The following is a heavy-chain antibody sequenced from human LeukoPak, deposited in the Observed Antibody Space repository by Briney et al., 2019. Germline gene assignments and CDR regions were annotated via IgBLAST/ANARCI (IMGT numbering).Heavy chain of an antibody. V-gene: IGHV4-61*02. Sequence: PSETLSLTCTVSGGSISSGSYYWSWIRQPAGKGLEWIGRIYTSGSTNYNPSLKSRVTISVDTSKNQFSLKLSSVTAADTAVYYCARVSGVGATKRDAFDIWGQGPMVTVSS. CDR3: ARVSGVGATKRDAFDI. J-gene: IGHJ3*02. CDR2: IYTSGST. D-gene: IGHD1-26*01. CDR1: GGSISSGSYY.